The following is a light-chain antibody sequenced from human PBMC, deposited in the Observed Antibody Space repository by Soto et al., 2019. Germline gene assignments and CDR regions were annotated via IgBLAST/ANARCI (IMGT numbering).Light chain of an antibody. J-gene: IGKJ1*01. V-gene: IGKV3-15*01. CDR1: QSVSSN. CDR2: GAS. Sequence: EIVMTQSPATLSVSPGERATLSCRASQSVSSNLACDQQKPGQAPRLLIYGASTRATGIPARFSGSRSGTEFTLSISSLQSEDFAVYYCQQYNNWPQTFGQGTQVEIK. CDR3: QQYNNWPQT.